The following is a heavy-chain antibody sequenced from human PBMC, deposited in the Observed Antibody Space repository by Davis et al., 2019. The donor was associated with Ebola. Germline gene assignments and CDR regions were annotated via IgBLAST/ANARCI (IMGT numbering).Heavy chain of an antibody. V-gene: IGHV3-30*18. CDR2: ISYDGSNK. CDR1: GFTFSSYG. J-gene: IGHJ6*02. CDR3: AKEGTETEYGMDV. D-gene: IGHD3/OR15-3a*01. Sequence: GESLKISCAASGFTFSSYGMHWVRQAPGKGPEWVAVISYDGSNKYYADSVKGRFTISRDNSKNTLYLQMNSLRAEDTAVYYCAKEGTETEYGMDVWGQGTTVTVSS.